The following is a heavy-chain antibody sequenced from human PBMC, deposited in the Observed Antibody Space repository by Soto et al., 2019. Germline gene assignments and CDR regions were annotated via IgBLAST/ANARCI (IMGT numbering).Heavy chain of an antibody. V-gene: IGHV3-23*01. CDR2: ISGSGGST. J-gene: IGHJ4*02. D-gene: IGHD2-15*01. CDR3: AKDVCSGGSCLFYFDY. CDR1: GFTFSSYA. Sequence: GGSLRLSCAASGFTFSSYAMSWVRQAPGKGLEWVSAISGSGGSTYYADSVKGRFTISRDNSKNTLYLQMNGLRAEDTAVYYCAKDVCSGGSCLFYFDYWGQGTLVTVSS.